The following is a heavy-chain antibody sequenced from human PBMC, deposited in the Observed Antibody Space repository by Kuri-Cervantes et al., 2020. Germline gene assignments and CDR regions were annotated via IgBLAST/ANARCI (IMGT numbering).Heavy chain of an antibody. V-gene: IGHV3-30-3*01. D-gene: IGHD6-13*01. CDR3: ARVMEQQLGHYYYYYMDV. J-gene: IGHJ6*03. CDR1: GFTFSSYA. CDR2: ISYDGSNK. Sequence: GESLKISCAASGFTFSSYAMHWVRQAPGKGLEWVAVISYDGSNKYYADSVKGRFTISRDNSKNTLYLQMNSLRAEDTAVYYCARVMEQQLGHYYYYYMDVWGKGTTVTVSS.